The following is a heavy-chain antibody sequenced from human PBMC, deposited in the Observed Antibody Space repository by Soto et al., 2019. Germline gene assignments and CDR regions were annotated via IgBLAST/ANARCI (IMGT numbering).Heavy chain of an antibody. CDR1: GYNFNSHS. CDR3: ARDRASGSFDY. D-gene: IGHD1-26*01. V-gene: IGHV7-4-1*01. CDR2: INPNTGNP. J-gene: IGHJ4*02. Sequence: QVQLVQSGSESMQPGASVKVSCKGSGYNFNSHSIHWLRQAPGQGLEWMGWINPNTGNPTYEQGFTGWFVFSVDPSVSMVYLEIFSMKADVSAVYYCARDRASGSFDYWGQGTLVTVSS.